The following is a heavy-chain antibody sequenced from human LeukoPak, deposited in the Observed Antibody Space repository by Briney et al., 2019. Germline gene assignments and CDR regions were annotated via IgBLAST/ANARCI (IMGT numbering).Heavy chain of an antibody. CDR1: GFIFSSYS. V-gene: IGHV3-21*01. D-gene: IGHD3-9*01. CDR3: ARDLEYYDILSGYYSRGYFDY. J-gene: IGHJ4*02. Sequence: GGSLRLSCAASGFIFSSYSMNWVRQAPGKGLEWVSFISTSSSYIYYADSVKGRFTISRDNAKNSLYLQMNSLRAEDTAVYYCARDLEYYDILSGYYSRGYFDYWGQGMLVTVSS. CDR2: ISTSSSYI.